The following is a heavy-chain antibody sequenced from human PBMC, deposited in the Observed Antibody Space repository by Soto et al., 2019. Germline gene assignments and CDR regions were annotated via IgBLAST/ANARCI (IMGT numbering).Heavy chain of an antibody. V-gene: IGHV3-74*01. CDR3: ARDTDGLHY. J-gene: IGHJ4*02. Sequence: GGSLRFSCAASGLIFSNYKMHWVRQAPGKGLVWVSRISTDGSITDYADSVKGRFTVSRDNAKNTLYLQMNSLRAEDTAVYYCARDTDGLHYWGQGTLVTVSS. CDR2: ISTDGSIT. CDR1: GLIFSNYK.